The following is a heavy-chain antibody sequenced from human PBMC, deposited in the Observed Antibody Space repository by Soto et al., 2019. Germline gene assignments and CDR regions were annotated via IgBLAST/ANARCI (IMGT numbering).Heavy chain of an antibody. V-gene: IGHV4-34*01. D-gene: IGHD3-3*01. J-gene: IGHJ4*02. Sequence: PSETLSLTCAVYGGSFSGYYWSWIRQPPGKGLEWIGEINHSGSTNYNPSLKSRVTISVDTSKNQFSLKLSSVTAADTAVYYCAREYADFWSGSGYYFDYWGQGTSVTVSS. CDR3: AREYADFWSGSGYYFDY. CDR2: INHSGST. CDR1: GGSFSGYY.